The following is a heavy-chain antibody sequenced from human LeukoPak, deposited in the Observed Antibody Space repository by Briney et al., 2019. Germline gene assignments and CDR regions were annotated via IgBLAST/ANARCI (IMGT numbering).Heavy chain of an antibody. J-gene: IGHJ4*02. Sequence: GGSLRLSCAASGFTFDDYGMSWVRQAPGKGLEWVSGINWNGGSTGYADSVKGRFTISRDNAKNSLYLQMNGLRAEDTALYYCASVADTAMAFDYWGQGTLVTVSS. V-gene: IGHV3-20*04. CDR3: ASVADTAMAFDY. D-gene: IGHD5-18*01. CDR1: GFTFDDYG. CDR2: INWNGGST.